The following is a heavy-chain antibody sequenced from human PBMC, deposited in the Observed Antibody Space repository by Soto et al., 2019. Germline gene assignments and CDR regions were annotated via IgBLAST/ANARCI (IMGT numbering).Heavy chain of an antibody. Sequence: AAVKVSCKACGCTFTRYYMHWVRQAPGQGLEWMGIINPSGGSTSYAQKFQGRVTMTRDTSTSTVYMELSSLRSEDTAVYYCARGRNYYDSSGYSRGMDVWGQGTTVTVSS. CDR3: ARGRNYYDSSGYSRGMDV. V-gene: IGHV1-46*01. CDR1: GCTFTRYY. J-gene: IGHJ6*02. CDR2: INPSGGST. D-gene: IGHD3-22*01.